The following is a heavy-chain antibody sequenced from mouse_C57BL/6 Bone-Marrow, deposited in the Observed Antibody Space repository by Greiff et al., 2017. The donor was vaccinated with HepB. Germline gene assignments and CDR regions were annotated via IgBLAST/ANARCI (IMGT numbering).Heavy chain of an antibody. CDR3: ARNGITTVVASLDV. D-gene: IGHD1-1*01. V-gene: IGHV2-2*01. CDR1: GFSLTSYG. J-gene: IGHJ1*03. CDR2: IWSGGST. Sequence: VQWVESGPGLVQPSQRLSITCTVSGFSLTSYGVHWVRQSPGKGLEWLGVIWSGGSTDYNAAFISRLSISKDNSKSQVFFKMNSLQADDTAIYYCARNGITTVVASLDVWGTGTTVTVSS.